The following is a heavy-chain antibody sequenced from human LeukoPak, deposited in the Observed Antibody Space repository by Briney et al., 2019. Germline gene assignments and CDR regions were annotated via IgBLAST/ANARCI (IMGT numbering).Heavy chain of an antibody. CDR2: IPRGESRA. J-gene: IGHJ5*02. CDR1: GFMFSSYA. CDR3: ARDHVFWFDP. Sequence: PGRCLRLSCAASGFMFSSYAMHWVRQAPGKGLGWVAVIPRGESRAYSADSVKARFNISRENSENTMYLQMSSLRPVDTAVYYCARDHVFWFDPWGKGTLVTVSS. V-gene: IGHV3-30*04.